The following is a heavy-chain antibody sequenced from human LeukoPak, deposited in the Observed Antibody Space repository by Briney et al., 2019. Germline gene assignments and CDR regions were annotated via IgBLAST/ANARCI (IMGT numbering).Heavy chain of an antibody. CDR1: GFTFSNYA. CDR2: ISGSGDDT. CDR3: AKDQLGITMVRGVIDY. D-gene: IGHD3-10*01. J-gene: IGHJ4*02. V-gene: IGHV3-23*01. Sequence: GGSLRLSCAASGFTFSNYAMNWVRQAPGKGLEWVSGISGSGDDTHYADSVKGRFTISRDNSKNTLYLQMNSLRAEDTAVYYCAKDQLGITMVRGVIDYWGQGTLVTVSS.